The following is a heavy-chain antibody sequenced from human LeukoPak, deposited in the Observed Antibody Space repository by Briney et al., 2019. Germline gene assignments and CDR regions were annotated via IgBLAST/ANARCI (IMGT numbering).Heavy chain of an antibody. Sequence: SEPLSLTCTVSGGSISSYYWSWIRQPAGKGLEWIGRIYTSGSTNYNPSLKSRVTMSVDTSKNQFSLKLSSVTAADTAVYYCARDGHYDILTGYYSYNWFDPWGQGTLVTVSS. J-gene: IGHJ5*02. CDR2: IYTSGST. CDR1: GGSISSYY. CDR3: ARDGHYDILTGYYSYNWFDP. D-gene: IGHD3-9*01. V-gene: IGHV4-4*07.